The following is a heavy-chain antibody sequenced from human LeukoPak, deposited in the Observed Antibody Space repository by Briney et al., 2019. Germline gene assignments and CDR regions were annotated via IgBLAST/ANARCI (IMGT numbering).Heavy chain of an antibody. CDR2: IYYSGSI. J-gene: IGHJ4*02. Sequence: SETLSLTCTVSGGSISDYYWSWIRQPPGSGLEWIGCIYYSGSISYNPSLKSRVTISIDTSKNQFSLNLGSVTAADTAVYYCARHGDSSGYFLGEAYWGQGTLVTVSS. V-gene: IGHV4-59*08. D-gene: IGHD3-22*01. CDR3: ARHGDSSGYFLGEAY. CDR1: GGSISDYY.